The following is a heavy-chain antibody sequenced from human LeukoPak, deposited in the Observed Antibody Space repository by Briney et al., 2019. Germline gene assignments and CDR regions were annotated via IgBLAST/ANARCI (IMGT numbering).Heavy chain of an antibody. CDR2: MNPNSGNT. J-gene: IGHJ4*02. CDR1: GYSFTGYY. V-gene: IGHV1-8*01. Sequence: GASVRVSCKASGYSFTGYYIHWVRQATGQGLEWMGWMNPNSGNTGYAQKFQGRVTITRNTSISTAYMELSSLRSEDTAVYYCARGVSYDSETDYWGQGTLVTVSS. D-gene: IGHD3-22*01. CDR3: ARGVSYDSETDY.